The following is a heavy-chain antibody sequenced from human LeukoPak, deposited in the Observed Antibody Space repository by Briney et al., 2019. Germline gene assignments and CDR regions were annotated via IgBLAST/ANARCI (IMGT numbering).Heavy chain of an antibody. J-gene: IGHJ6*02. V-gene: IGHV1-69*04. CDR2: IIPILGIA. CDR3: ARDSCSSTSCYLDYYYGMDV. Sequence: SVKVSCKASGGTFSSYAISWVRQAPGQGLEWMGRIIPILGIANYAQKFQGRVTITADKSTSTAYMELSSLRSEDTAVYYCARDSCSSTSCYLDYYYGMDVWGQGTTVTVSS. CDR1: GGTFSSYA. D-gene: IGHD2-2*01.